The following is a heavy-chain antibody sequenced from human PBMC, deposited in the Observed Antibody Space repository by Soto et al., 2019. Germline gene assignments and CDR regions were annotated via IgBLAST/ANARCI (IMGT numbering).Heavy chain of an antibody. V-gene: IGHV4-39*01. J-gene: IGHJ4*02. CDR1: GGSISSSSYY. Sequence: QLQLQESGPGLVKPSETLSLTCTVSGGSISSSSYYWGWIRQPPGKGREWIGSSYYSGSTYYTTSLKRRVTVSVDTSQNQFALKLSSVTAADTAVYYCARHTPAISISDNWGQGTLVTVSS. CDR2: SYYSGST. CDR3: ARHTPAISISDN. D-gene: IGHD2-15*01.